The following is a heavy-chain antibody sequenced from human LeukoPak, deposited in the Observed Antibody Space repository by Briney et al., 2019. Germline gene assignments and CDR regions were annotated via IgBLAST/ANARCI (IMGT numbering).Heavy chain of an antibody. V-gene: IGHV3-21*01. CDR2: ISSSSSYI. J-gene: IGHJ2*01. Sequence: GGSLRLSCAASGFTFSSYEMNWVRQAPGKGLEWVSSISSSSSYIYYADSVKGRFTISRDNAKNSLYLQMSSLRAEDTAVYYCVRYYTRHSWYFDLWGRGTLVTVSS. CDR3: VRYYTRHSWYFDL. CDR1: GFTFSSYE. D-gene: IGHD3-10*01.